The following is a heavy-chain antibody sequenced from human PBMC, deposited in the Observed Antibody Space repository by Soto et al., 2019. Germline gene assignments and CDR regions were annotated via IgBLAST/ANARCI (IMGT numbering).Heavy chain of an antibody. D-gene: IGHD4-17*01. J-gene: IGHJ6*02. CDR1: GFTFRSYG. Sequence: PGGSLRLSCAGSGFTFRSYGMHWGRQAPGKGLEWVAVISYDGSNKYYADSEKGRFTISRDNSKNTLYLQMNSLRAEDTAVYYCAKEDYGDYYGMDFWGQGTTVTVSS. CDR2: ISYDGSNK. V-gene: IGHV3-30*18. CDR3: AKEDYGDYYGMDF.